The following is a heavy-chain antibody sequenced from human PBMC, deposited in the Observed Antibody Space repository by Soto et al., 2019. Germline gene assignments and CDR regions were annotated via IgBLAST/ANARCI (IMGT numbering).Heavy chain of an antibody. D-gene: IGHD3-10*01. J-gene: IGHJ4*02. V-gene: IGHV1-2*02. Sequence: GASVKVSCKASGYTFTGYFIHWVRQAPGQGLEWMGCINPYSGGTNSAQNFQGRVTMTRDTSISTAYMELTSLRSDDTAVYYCVRDRSYPFYFDSWGQGTLVTVSS. CDR3: VRDRSYPFYFDS. CDR1: GYTFTGYF. CDR2: INPYSGGT.